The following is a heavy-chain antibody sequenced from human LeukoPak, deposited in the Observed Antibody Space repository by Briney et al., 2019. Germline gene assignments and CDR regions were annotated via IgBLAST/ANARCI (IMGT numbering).Heavy chain of an antibody. Sequence: SGTLSLTCTVSGGSISSYYWNWIRQPPGKGLEWIGYIYYSGSTNYNPSLKSRVTISVDTSKNQFSLKLSSVTAADTAVYYCARHLKRVDYCGGDCFGIDPWGQGTLATVSS. V-gene: IGHV4-59*08. CDR3: ARHLKRVDYCGGDCFGIDP. J-gene: IGHJ5*02. D-gene: IGHD2-21*02. CDR2: IYYSGST. CDR1: GGSISSYY.